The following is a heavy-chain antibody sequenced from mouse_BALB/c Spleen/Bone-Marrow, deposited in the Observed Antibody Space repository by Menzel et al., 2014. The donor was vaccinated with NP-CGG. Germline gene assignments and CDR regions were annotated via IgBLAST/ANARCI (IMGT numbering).Heavy chain of an antibody. CDR2: IDPANGNT. J-gene: IGHJ2*01. CDR3: ARYYYGHYFDY. CDR1: GFNIKDTY. V-gene: IGHV14-3*02. Sequence: EVKLMESGAELVKPGASVKLSCTASGFNIKDTYMHWVKQRPEQGLEWIGRIDPANGNTKYDPKFQGKATITADTSSNTAYLQLSSLTSEDTAVYYCARYYYGHYFDYWGQGTTLTVSS. D-gene: IGHD1-1*01.